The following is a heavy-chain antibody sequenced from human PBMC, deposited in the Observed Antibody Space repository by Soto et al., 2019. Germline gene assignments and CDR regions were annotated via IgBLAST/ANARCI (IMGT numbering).Heavy chain of an antibody. J-gene: IGHJ4*02. Sequence: SETLSLTCAVYGGSFSGYYWSWIRQPPGKGLEWIGEINHSGSTRYNPSLKSRVTISIDTSKNQFFLNLNSVTAADTTVYYCARLRRSGPTYFDYWGQGTLVTVSS. CDR3: ARLRRSGPTYFDY. D-gene: IGHD3-10*01. CDR2: INHSGST. V-gene: IGHV4-34*01. CDR1: GGSFSGYY.